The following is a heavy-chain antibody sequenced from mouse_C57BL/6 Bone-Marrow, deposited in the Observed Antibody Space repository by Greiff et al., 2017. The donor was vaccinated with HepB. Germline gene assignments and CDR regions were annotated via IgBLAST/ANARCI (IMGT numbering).Heavy chain of an antibody. CDR3: ARGVRLRRRGGAMDY. V-gene: IGHV1-64*01. CDR2: IHPNSGST. D-gene: IGHD2-4*01. J-gene: IGHJ4*01. Sequence: QVQLQQPGAELVKPGASVKLSCKASGYTFTSYWMHWVKQRPGQGLEWIGMIHPNSGSTNYNEKFKSKATLTVDKSSSTAYLQLSSLTSEDSAVYYCARGVRLRRRGGAMDYWGQGTSVTVSS. CDR1: GYTFTSYW.